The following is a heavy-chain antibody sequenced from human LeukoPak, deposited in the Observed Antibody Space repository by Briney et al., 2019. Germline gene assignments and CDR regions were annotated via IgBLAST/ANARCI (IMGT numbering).Heavy chain of an antibody. D-gene: IGHD2-15*01. J-gene: IGHJ4*02. V-gene: IGHV3-23*01. CDR1: GFTFGSHA. CDR2: ISYTGST. CDR3: AKSLEGLLPLLPVDY. Sequence: GGSLRLSCAASGFTFGSHAMTWVRQAPGRGMESVSAISYTGSTYYPDSVKGRFTISRDDSKNTLYLQMNSLRAEDTALYYCAKSLEGLLPLLPVDYWGQGTLVSASS.